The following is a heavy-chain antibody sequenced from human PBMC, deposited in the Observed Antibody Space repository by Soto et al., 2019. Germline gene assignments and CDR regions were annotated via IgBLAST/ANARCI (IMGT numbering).Heavy chain of an antibody. J-gene: IGHJ4*02. CDR1: GYTFTSYA. V-gene: IGHV1-3*01. D-gene: IGHD3-10*01. Sequence: QVQLVQSGAEVKKPGASVKVSCKASGYTFTSYAMHWVRQAPGQRLEWMGWINAGNGNTKYSQKFQGRVTINRDTSASTAYMERSSLRSEDTAVYYCARHPMVRGVTIAPHFDCWGQGTLVTVSS. CDR2: INAGNGNT. CDR3: ARHPMVRGVTIAPHFDC.